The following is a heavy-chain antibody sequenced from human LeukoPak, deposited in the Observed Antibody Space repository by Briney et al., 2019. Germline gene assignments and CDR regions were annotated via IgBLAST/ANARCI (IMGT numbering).Heavy chain of an antibody. CDR1: GFTFSSYG. D-gene: IGHD3-22*01. V-gene: IGHV3-30*18. J-gene: IGHJ4*02. Sequence: GGSLRLSCAASGFTFSSYGMHWVREAPGKGLEGVAVISYDGSNKYYADSVKGRFTISRDNSKNTLYLQMNSLRAEDTAVYYCAKGDYYYDSSGYAPVEYWGQGTLVTVSS. CDR2: ISYDGSNK. CDR3: AKGDYYYDSSGYAPVEY.